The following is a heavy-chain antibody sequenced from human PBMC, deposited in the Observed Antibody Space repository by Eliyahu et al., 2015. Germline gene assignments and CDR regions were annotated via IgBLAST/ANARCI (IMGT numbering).Heavy chain of an antibody. CDR3: AREGSGWYSFFDY. D-gene: IGHD6-19*01. J-gene: IGHJ4*02. CDR2: IWYDGSNK. Sequence: QVQLVESGGGVVQPGRSLRLSCAASGFTFSSYGMHWVRQAPGKGLEWVAVIWYDGSNKYYADSVKGRFTISRDNSKNTLYLQMNSLRAEDTAVYYCAREGSGWYSFFDYWGQGTLVTVSS. CDR1: GFTFSSYG. V-gene: IGHV3-33*01.